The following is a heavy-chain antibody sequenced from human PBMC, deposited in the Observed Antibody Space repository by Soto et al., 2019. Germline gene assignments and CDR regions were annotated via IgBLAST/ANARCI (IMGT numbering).Heavy chain of an antibody. J-gene: IGHJ6*02. CDR1: GGSFSGYY. D-gene: IGHD2-21*02. V-gene: IGHV4-34*01. CDR2: INHSGST. Sequence: SETLSLTCAVSGGSFSGYYWSWIRQPPGKGLEWIGEINHSGSTNYNPSLKSRVTISVDTSKNQFSLKLSSVTAADTAVYYCARGCDSSSYYYYGMDVWGQGTTVTGSS. CDR3: ARGCDSSSYYYYGMDV.